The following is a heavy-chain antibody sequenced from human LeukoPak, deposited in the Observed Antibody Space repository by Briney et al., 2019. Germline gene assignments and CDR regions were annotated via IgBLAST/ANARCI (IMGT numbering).Heavy chain of an antibody. V-gene: IGHV1-46*01. J-gene: IGHJ5*02. CDR3: ARESPVRGTT. CDR2: INPSGGST. CDR1: GYTFTSYY. D-gene: IGHD2-2*01. Sequence: GGSLRLSCAASGYTFTSYYMHWVRQAPGQGLEWMGIINPSGGSTSYAQKFQGRVTMTRDTSTSTVYMELSSLRSEDTAVYYCARESPVRGTTWGQGTLVTVSS.